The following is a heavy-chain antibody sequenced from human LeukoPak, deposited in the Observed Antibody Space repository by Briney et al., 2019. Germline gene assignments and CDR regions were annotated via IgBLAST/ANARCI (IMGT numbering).Heavy chain of an antibody. CDR1: GFTFGSCW. J-gene: IGHJ2*01. Sequence: GGSLRLSCEASGFTFGSCWMNWVRQTPGKGPEWVANINQDGSQKFYVDSVKGRFTISRDNAKNSLYLQMNSLKAEDTAIYYCARDTGYSSGWGRGTLVTVSS. CDR2: INQDGSQK. CDR3: ARDTGYSSG. D-gene: IGHD6-19*01. V-gene: IGHV3-7*01.